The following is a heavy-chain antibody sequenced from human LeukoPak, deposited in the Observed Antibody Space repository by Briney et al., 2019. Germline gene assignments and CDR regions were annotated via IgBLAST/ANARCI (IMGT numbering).Heavy chain of an antibody. CDR1: GGTFSSYA. J-gene: IGHJ6*03. CDR3: ARAPTMVRGVIFRHYYYYMDV. D-gene: IGHD3-10*01. V-gene: IGHV1-69*13. Sequence: ASVKVSFKASGGTFSSYAISWVRQAPGQGLEWMGGIIPIFGTANYAQTFQGRVTITADESTSKAYMELRSLRSEDTAVYYCARAPTMVRGVIFRHYYYYMDVWGKGTTVTISS. CDR2: IIPIFGTA.